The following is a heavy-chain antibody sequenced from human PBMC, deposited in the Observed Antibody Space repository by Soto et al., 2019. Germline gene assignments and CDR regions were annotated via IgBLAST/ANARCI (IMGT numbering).Heavy chain of an antibody. CDR2: IYHGGST. Sequence: QVQLQESGPGLVKPSGTLSLTCAVSGASISSSNWWSWVRQSPGKGLEWIGEIYHGGSTNYNPSLKSRVTLSADKSKNQFSLKLSSVTAADTAVYYCARGYYDILTLTGSCKESYYHGMDVWGQGTTVTVSS. J-gene: IGHJ6*02. CDR1: GASISSSNW. V-gene: IGHV4-4*02. D-gene: IGHD3-9*01. CDR3: ARGYYDILTLTGSCKESYYHGMDV.